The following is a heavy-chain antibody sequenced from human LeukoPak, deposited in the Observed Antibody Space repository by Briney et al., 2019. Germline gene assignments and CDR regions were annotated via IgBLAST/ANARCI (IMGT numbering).Heavy chain of an antibody. CDR2: ISYDGSNK. D-gene: IGHD3-22*01. V-gene: IGHV3-30*03. J-gene: IGHJ4*02. Sequence: GGSLRLSCAASGFTFSSYGMHWVRQAPGKGLEWVAVISYDGSNKYYADSVKGRFTISRDNSKNTLYLQMNSLRAEDTAVYYCARLSSGYYYDSYWGQGTLVTVSS. CDR1: GFTFSSYG. CDR3: ARLSSGYYYDSY.